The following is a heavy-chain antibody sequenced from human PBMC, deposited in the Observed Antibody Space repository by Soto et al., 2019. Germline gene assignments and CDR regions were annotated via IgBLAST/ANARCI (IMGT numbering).Heavy chain of an antibody. V-gene: IGHV3-48*02. Sequence: EVQLVESGGGSVQPGGSLRLSCAASGFTFSTFSMNWVRQAPGGGLEWISYISGGGRPISYADSVKGRFTISRDNAKNSLYLQMDSLTDEDTAVYYCARDLGWAFDSWGQGTLVTVSS. J-gene: IGHJ4*02. CDR1: GFTFSTFS. CDR2: ISGGGRPI. CDR3: ARDLGWAFDS. D-gene: IGHD6-19*01.